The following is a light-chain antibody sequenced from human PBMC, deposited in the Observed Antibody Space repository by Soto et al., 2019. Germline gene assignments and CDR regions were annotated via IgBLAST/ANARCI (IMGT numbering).Light chain of an antibody. CDR2: GAS. J-gene: IGKJ1*01. CDR1: QAISDD. V-gene: IGKV1-6*01. Sequence: AIQMTQSPSSLSASVGDRVTITCRASQAISDDVGWYQQTPGKAPKLLISGASRLQSGVPSRFSGSGAGAAFPLTITRLRPEDSATYYCLQIHNYPRTFGQGTKVEI. CDR3: LQIHNYPRT.